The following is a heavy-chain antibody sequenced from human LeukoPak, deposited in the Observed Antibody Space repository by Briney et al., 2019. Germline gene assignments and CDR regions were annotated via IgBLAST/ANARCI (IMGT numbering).Heavy chain of an antibody. J-gene: IGHJ4*02. CDR1: GFTFSSYA. CDR2: ISSNGGST. CDR3: ARALGDGYNRFDY. V-gene: IGHV3-64*01. D-gene: IGHD5-24*01. Sequence: GGSLRLSRAASGFTFSSYAMHWVRQAPGKGREYVSAISSNGGSTYYANSVKGRFTISRDNSKNTLYLQMGSLRAEGMAVYYCARALGDGYNRFDYWGQGTLVTVSS.